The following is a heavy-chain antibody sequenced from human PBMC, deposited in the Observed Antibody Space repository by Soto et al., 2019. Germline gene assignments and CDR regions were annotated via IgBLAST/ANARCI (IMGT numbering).Heavy chain of an antibody. CDR3: ARDLSYWSVLIDH. V-gene: IGHV3-33*01. Sequence: QVQVVESGGGVVQPGGSLRLSCTASGFSLSRYGLHWIRQAPGKGLEWVAGLWSNGITRSYADSVKGRFTISRDTSENMLYLQMNSLGAEDTAVYYCARDLSYWSVLIDHWGQGTLVTVSS. CDR1: GFSLSRYG. J-gene: IGHJ4*02. D-gene: IGHD2-8*02. CDR2: LWSNGITR.